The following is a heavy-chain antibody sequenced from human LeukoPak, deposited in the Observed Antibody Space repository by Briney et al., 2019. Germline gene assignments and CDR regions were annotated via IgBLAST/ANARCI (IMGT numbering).Heavy chain of an antibody. V-gene: IGHV3-7*01. D-gene: IGHD3-22*01. J-gene: IGHJ4*02. CDR2: IKEDAGEI. CDR3: ARDYGEYYYDSSGYYGGFDY. CDR1: GFTFSSYW. Sequence: GESLRLSCTASGFTFSSYWMSWVRQAPGKGLEWVANIKEDAGEIYYLDSVKGRFTISSDNAKNSLYLQMNSLRAEDTAVYYCARDYGEYYYDSSGYYGGFDYWGQGTLVTVSS.